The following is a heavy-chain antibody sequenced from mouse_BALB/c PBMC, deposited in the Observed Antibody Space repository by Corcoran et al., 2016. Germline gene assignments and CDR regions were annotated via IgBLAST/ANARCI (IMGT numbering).Heavy chain of an antibody. V-gene: IGHV1-18*01. CDR2: INPRSGGT. D-gene: IGHD1-1*01. J-gene: IGHJ2*01. CDR1: GYTFTDYN. Sequence: EVLLQQSGPELVKPGTSVKISCKASGYTFTDYNMDWVRQSHGKSLEWIGDINPRSGGTIYNQTFKGKSTLTVDKSSSTAYMELRSLTSEDTAFYYCARLGITTFDYWGQGTTVTFSS. CDR3: ARLGITTFDY.